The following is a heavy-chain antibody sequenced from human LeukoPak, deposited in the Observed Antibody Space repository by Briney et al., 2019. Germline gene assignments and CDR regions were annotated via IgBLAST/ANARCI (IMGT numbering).Heavy chain of an antibody. Sequence: SETLSLTCTVSGGSISSYYWSWIPQPPGKGLEWIGYIYTSGSTNYNPSLKSRVTISVDTSKNQFSLKLSSVTAADTAVYYCARHVTIAAARILYFDYWGQGTLVTVSS. CDR2: IYTSGST. J-gene: IGHJ4*02. D-gene: IGHD6-13*01. V-gene: IGHV4-4*09. CDR3: ARHVTIAAARILYFDY. CDR1: GGSISSYY.